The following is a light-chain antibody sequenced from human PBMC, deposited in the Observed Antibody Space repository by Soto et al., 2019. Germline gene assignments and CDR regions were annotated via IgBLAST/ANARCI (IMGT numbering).Light chain of an antibody. CDR1: QDISNY. J-gene: IGKJ4*01. CDR3: QQYDNRPLT. V-gene: IGKV1-33*01. CDR2: DAS. Sequence: DIQMTQSPSSLSASVGDRVTITCQASQDISNYLNWYQQKPGKAPKLLIYDASNLEQGVPSMFSGSGSGTDFAFNISSLQHEDIATYYSQQYDNRPLTFGGGTKVPIK.